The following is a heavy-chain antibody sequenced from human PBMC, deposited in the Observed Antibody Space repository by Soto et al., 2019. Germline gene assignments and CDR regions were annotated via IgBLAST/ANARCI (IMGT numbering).Heavy chain of an antibody. Sequence: GGSLRLSCSASGLTFSSYAMSWVRQAPGKGLEWVSAISDSGTTTHYADSVKGRFTISRDNSKNTLYVQMNSLRAEDTAIYYCAKGNWNYRFDYWGQGTLVTVSS. D-gene: IGHD1-7*01. J-gene: IGHJ4*02. CDR2: ISDSGTTT. CDR1: GLTFSSYA. CDR3: AKGNWNYRFDY. V-gene: IGHV3-23*01.